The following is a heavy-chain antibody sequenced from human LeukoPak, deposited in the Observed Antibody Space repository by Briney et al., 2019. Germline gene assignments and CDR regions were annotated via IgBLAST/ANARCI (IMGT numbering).Heavy chain of an antibody. CDR1: GGSISSYY. V-gene: IGHV4-4*07. CDR3: ARDSSGSKALDY. Sequence: SETLSLTCGVSGGSISSYYWSWIRQPAGKGLEWIGRIYTSGSTNYNPSLKSRVTMSVDTSKNQFPLKLSSVTAADTAVYYCARDSSGSKALDYWGQGTLVTVSS. CDR2: IYTSGST. J-gene: IGHJ4*02. D-gene: IGHD3-22*01.